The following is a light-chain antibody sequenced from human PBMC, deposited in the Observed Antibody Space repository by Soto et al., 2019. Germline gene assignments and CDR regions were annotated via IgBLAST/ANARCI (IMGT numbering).Light chain of an antibody. J-gene: IGKJ1*01. CDR1: QGIRNY. CDR3: QKYNSAPRT. CDR2: AAS. V-gene: IGKV1-27*01. Sequence: DIQMTQSPSSLSGSVGDRVTITCRASQGIRNYLAWYQQKPGKVPKLLIYAASTLQSGVPSRLSGSGSGTDLTLTISSLQNEDVETYYCQKYNSAPRTFGHGTQVDI.